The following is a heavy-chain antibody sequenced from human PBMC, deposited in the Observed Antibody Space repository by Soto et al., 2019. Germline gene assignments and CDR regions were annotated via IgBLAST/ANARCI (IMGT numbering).Heavy chain of an antibody. CDR1: GGSISSYY. V-gene: IGHV4-59*04. CDR2: IYYSGST. CDR3: VRRAVGAVPGLYYFDF. D-gene: IGHD2-2*01. J-gene: IGHJ4*02. Sequence: SETLSLTCTVSGGSISSYYWSWIRQPPGKGLEWIGNIYYSGSTNYNPSLESRVTMSVDTSKNQFFLKLTSVTAADTALYYCVRRAVGAVPGLYYFDFWGQGTLVTVSS.